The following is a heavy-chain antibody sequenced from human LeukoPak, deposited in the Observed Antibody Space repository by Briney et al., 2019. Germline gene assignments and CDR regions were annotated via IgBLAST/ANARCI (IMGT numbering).Heavy chain of an antibody. V-gene: IGHV3-23*01. CDR3: ANHLDTVTGKDDY. CDR1: GFTFSSYA. D-gene: IGHD4-17*01. Sequence: RGSLRLSCAASGFTFSSYAMSWVRQAPGKGLEWVSAISGSGGSTYYADSVKGRFTISRDNSKNTLYLQMNSLRAEDTAVYYCANHLDTVTGKDDYWGQGTLDTVSS. J-gene: IGHJ4*02. CDR2: ISGSGGST.